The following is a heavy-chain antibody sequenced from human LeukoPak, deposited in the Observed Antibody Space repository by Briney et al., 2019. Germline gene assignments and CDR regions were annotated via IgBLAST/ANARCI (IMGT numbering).Heavy chain of an antibody. V-gene: IGHV4-34*01. CDR1: GGAFSDYY. J-gene: IGHJ4*02. Sequence: SSETLSLTCGVSGGAFSDYYWSWIRQAPGKGLEWIGEMIQSGSSNYNPSLRSRVTISGDTSRNQFSLKLNSLTAADTAVYYCAIGNIVATILGGLHGTTAFDFWGQGILVTVSS. D-gene: IGHD5-12*01. CDR3: AIGNIVATILGGLHGTTAFDF. CDR2: MIQSGSS.